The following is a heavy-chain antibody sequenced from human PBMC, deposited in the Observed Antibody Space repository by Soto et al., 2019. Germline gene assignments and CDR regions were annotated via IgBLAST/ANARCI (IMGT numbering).Heavy chain of an antibody. V-gene: IGHV3-23*01. CDR3: AKEMVAAAYVETSPFDL. J-gene: IGHJ4*02. D-gene: IGHD2-15*01. CDR1: GFTFSSYA. Sequence: EVQLLESGGGLVEPGGSLRLSCAASGFTFSSYAMAWVRQAPGTGLVWVSVIDGSGGDTSFADSVKGRFSISRDNSKKMLYLHMNSLRAEDTATYYCAKEMVAAAYVETSPFDLWGQGTLVTVSS. CDR2: IDGSGGDT.